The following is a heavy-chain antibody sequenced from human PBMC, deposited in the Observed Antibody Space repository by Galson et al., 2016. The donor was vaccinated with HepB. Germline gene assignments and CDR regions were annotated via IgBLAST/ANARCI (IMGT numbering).Heavy chain of an antibody. V-gene: IGHV3-23*01. CDR2: INIHNAKM. Sequence: SLRLSCAASGFTVSSHAMTWVRQAPGKGLEWVSSINIHNAKMYYADSVKGRFTVSKDNSRNTVYLQMDGLRADDTAAYYCVILRYWLHSYYAMDVWGHGVTVTVSS. CDR3: VILRYWLHSYYAMDV. CDR1: GFTVSSHA. D-gene: IGHD2-21*01. J-gene: IGHJ6*02.